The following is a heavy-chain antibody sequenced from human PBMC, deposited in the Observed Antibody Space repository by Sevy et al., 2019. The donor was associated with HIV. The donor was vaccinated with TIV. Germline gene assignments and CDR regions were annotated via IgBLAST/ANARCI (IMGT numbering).Heavy chain of an antibody. CDR3: AREGCTKPHDY. CDR1: GFTFSKYS. D-gene: IGHD2-8*01. V-gene: IGHV3-23*01. J-gene: IGHJ4*02. Sequence: GGSLRLSCVASGFTFSKYSMSWVRQPPGKGLEWVSTFSFGCGEINYADSVKGRFTISRDNSKSSVYLQMNNLRPEDTAVYYCAREGCTKPHDYWGQGTLVTVSS. CDR2: FSFGCGEI.